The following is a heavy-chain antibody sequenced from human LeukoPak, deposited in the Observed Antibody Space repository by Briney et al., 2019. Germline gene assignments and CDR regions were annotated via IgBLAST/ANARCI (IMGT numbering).Heavy chain of an antibody. V-gene: IGHV3-43*01. Sequence: PGGSLRLSCAASGFTFDDYTMHWVRQAPGKGLEWVSLISWDGGSTYYADSVKGRFTISRDNSKNSLYLQMNSLRTEDTALYYCAKDRSSSSPDYFDYWGQGTLVTVSS. CDR1: GFTFDDYT. D-gene: IGHD6-6*01. J-gene: IGHJ4*02. CDR2: ISWDGGST. CDR3: AKDRSSSSPDYFDY.